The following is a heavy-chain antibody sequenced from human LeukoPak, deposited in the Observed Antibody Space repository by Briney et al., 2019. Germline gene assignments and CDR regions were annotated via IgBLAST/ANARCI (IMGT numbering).Heavy chain of an antibody. Sequence: PGGTLRLSCAASGFTFSTYWMSWVRQAPAKGLEWVANIKQDGSEKYYVDSVKGRFTISRDNAKNSLYLQMNSLRAEDTAVYYCARAAGYYYDRSGYLNYWGQGTLVAVSS. CDR2: IKQDGSEK. V-gene: IGHV3-7*01. CDR3: ARAAGYYYDRSGYLNY. J-gene: IGHJ4*02. CDR1: GFTFSTYW. D-gene: IGHD3-22*01.